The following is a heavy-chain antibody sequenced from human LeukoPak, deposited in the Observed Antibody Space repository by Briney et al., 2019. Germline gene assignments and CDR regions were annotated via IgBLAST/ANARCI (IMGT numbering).Heavy chain of an antibody. D-gene: IGHD2-2*01. CDR2: VDHTGST. J-gene: IGHJ6*03. CDR3: ARGDIVVIPAAQYYYYYMDV. V-gene: IGHV4-34*01. Sequence: PSETLSLTCAVSGGTFRGYYWSWIRQPPGKGLAWIGEVDHTGSTNYNPSLKSRVTISVDTSKNQFSLKLSSVTAADTAVYYCARGDIVVIPAAQYYYYYMDVWGKGTTVTVSS. CDR1: GGTFRGYY.